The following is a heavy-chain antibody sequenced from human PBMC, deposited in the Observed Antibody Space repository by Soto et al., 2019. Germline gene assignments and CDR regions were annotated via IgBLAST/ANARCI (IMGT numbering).Heavy chain of an antibody. CDR1: GFAFSSYG. Sequence: SCAGSGFAFSSYGMYWVRQAPGKGLEWVAVVSYDGSNEFYADSVKGRFTISRDNSKNTLYLQMHSLRAEDTAVYYCAKDKSIAVAGRGHYYYYNMDVWGQGTTVTVSS. D-gene: IGHD6-19*01. V-gene: IGHV3-30*18. J-gene: IGHJ6*01. CDR2: VSYDGSNE. CDR3: AKDKSIAVAGRGHYYYYNMDV.